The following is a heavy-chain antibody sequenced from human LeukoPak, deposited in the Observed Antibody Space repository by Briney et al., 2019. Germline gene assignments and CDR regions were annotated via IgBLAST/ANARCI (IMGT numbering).Heavy chain of an antibody. D-gene: IGHD4-17*01. CDR2: ISATGDIT. CDR3: AKYGGDYIRYFDY. J-gene: IGHJ4*02. Sequence: GGSLRLSCAASGFTFSSYAMTWVRQAPGKGLQWVSAISATGDITYYADSVRGRFTISRDNSKNTLYLQMNSLRVEDTAVYYCAKYGGDYIRYFDYWGQGTLVTVSS. V-gene: IGHV3-23*01. CDR1: GFTFSSYA.